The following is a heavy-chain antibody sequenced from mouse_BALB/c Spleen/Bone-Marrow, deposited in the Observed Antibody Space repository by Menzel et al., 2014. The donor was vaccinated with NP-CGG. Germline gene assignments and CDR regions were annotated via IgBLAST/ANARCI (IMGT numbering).Heavy chain of an antibody. CDR2: IYPGDGDT. CDR3: TRSTATFDY. D-gene: IGHD1-2*01. V-gene: IGHV1-80*01. CDR1: GYAFSAYW. J-gene: IGHJ2*01. Sequence: QVQLQQPGAELVRPGSSVKISCKASGYAFSAYWMNWVKQRPGQGLEWIGQIYPGDGDTNYNGKFKGKATLTADKSSSTAYMQLSSLTSEDSAVYSCTRSTATFDYWGQGTTLTVSS.